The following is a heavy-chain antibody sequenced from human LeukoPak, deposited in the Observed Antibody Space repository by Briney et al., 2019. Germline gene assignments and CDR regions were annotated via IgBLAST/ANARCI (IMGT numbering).Heavy chain of an antibody. Sequence: KASETLSLTCTVSGDSISSGGYYWSWIRQHPGKGLEWIGYIYYSGSTYYNPSLKSRVTISVDTSKNQFSLKLSSVTAADTAVYYCAIAALAFGGVIVEYFQHWGQGTLVTVSS. CDR1: GDSISSGGYY. J-gene: IGHJ1*01. CDR2: IYYSGST. D-gene: IGHD3-16*02. V-gene: IGHV4-31*03. CDR3: AIAALAFGGVIVEYFQH.